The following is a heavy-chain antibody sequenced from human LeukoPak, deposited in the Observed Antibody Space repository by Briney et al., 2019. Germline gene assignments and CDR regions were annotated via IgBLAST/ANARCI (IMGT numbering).Heavy chain of an antibody. CDR3: ARETYYYGSGSYILGGYFDY. Sequence: GGSLRLSCAASGFTFSSYGMHWVRQAPGKGLEGGAVICYDGSNKYYADSVKGRFTISRDNSKNTLYLQMNSLRAEDTAVYYCARETYYYGSGSYILGGYFDYWGQGTLVTVSS. CDR2: ICYDGSNK. V-gene: IGHV3-33*01. CDR1: GFTFSSYG. J-gene: IGHJ4*02. D-gene: IGHD3-10*01.